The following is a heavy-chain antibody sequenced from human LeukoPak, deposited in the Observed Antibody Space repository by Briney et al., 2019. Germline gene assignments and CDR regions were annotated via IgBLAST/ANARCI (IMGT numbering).Heavy chain of an antibody. J-gene: IGHJ4*02. CDR1: GYTFTGYY. V-gene: IGHV1-2*02. Sequence: ASVKVSCKASGYTFTGYYMHWVRQAPGQGLEWMGWINPNSGGTNYARKFQGRVTMTRDTSISTAYMELSRLRSDDTAVYYCARRYCSSTSCYADPGFDYWGQGTLVTVSS. CDR3: ARRYCSSTSCYADPGFDY. D-gene: IGHD2-2*01. CDR2: INPNSGGT.